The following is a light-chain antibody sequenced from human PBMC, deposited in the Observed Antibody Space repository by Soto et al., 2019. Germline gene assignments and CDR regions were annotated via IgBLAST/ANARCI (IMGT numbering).Light chain of an antibody. CDR2: SAF. CDR3: QYYGSSPWT. CDR1: QSVSSNY. J-gene: IGKJ1*01. V-gene: IGKV3-20*01. Sequence: EIVLTQSPGTLSLSPGERGTLSCRASQSVSSNYLAWYQQKPGQAPRLLIYSAFSRATGIPDWFSGSGSGTDFTLTISRLEPEDFAVYYCQYYGSSPWTFGQGTKVEIK.